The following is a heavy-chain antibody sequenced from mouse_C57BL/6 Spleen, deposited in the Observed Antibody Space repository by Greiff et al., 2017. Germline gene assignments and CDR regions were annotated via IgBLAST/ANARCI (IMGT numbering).Heavy chain of an antibody. J-gene: IGHJ4*01. CDR2: IDPEDGET. D-gene: IGHD4-1*01. CDR3: AGNWDVGRDYYAMDY. CDR1: GFNIKDYY. Sequence: EVKLQESGAELVKPGASVKLSCTASGFNIKDYYMHWVKQRTEQGLEWIGRIDPEDGETKYAPKFQGKATITADTSSNTAYLQLSSLTSEDTAVYYCAGNWDVGRDYYAMDYWGQGTSVTVSS. V-gene: IGHV14-2*01.